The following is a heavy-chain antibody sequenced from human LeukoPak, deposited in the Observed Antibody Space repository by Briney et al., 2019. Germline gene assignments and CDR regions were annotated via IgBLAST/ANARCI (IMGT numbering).Heavy chain of an antibody. CDR2: SGTAGDT. CDR3: AKKPPGTHPFDF. J-gene: IGHJ4*02. V-gene: IGHV3-23*01. CDR1: GFTFTSSA. Sequence: SGGSPRLSCAASGFTFTSSAMNWVRQAPGKGLEWVSASGTAGDTYYADSVKGRFTISRDNSKNTLYLQMTSLRTEDTAVYYCAKKPPGTHPFDFWGQGTLVTVSP. D-gene: IGHD6-13*01.